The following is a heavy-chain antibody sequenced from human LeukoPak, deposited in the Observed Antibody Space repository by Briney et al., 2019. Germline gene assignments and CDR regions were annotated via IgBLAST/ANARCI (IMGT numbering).Heavy chain of an antibody. D-gene: IGHD2-15*01. CDR3: ARDDLVYSVHHGMEF. J-gene: IGHJ6*01. Sequence: KPSETLSLTRTVSGGSISGYYWSWIRQPAGKGLEWIGRIYTSESINYNPTLKSRITMSVDTSKNQISLRLSSVTAADTAVYFCARDDLVYSVHHGMEFLVRGITVTVSS. CDR2: IYTSESI. V-gene: IGHV4-4*07. CDR1: GGSISGYY.